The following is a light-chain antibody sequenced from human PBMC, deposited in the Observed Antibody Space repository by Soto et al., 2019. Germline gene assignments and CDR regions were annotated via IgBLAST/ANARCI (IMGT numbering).Light chain of an antibody. CDR1: TGAVTSGNY. CDR2: TTN. CDR3: LLYYGGAHLV. V-gene: IGLV7-43*01. J-gene: IGLJ3*02. Sequence: QAVVTQEPSLTVSPGGTVTLTCASSTGAVTSGNYASWFQQFPGQPPRTLIYTTNNRHSWTPARFSGSLLGGRAALTLSGAQPADEADYYCLLYYGGAHLVFGGGTKLTVL.